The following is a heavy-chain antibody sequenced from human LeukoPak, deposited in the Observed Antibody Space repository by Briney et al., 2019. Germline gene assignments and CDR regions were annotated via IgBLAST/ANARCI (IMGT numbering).Heavy chain of an antibody. D-gene: IGHD6-13*01. V-gene: IGHV3-9*01. CDR1: GFTFDDYA. CDR3: ATGSSSRGFDY. J-gene: IGHJ4*02. CDR2: ISWNSGSI. Sequence: GGSLRLSCAASGFTFDDYAMHWVRQAPGKGLEWVSGISWNSGSIGYADSVKGRFTISRDNAKNSLYLQMNSLRAEDTALYYCATGSSSRGFDYGGQGTLVTVSS.